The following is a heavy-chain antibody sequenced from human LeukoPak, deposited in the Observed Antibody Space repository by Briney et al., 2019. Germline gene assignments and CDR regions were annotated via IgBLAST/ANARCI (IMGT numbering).Heavy chain of an antibody. CDR3: ARSLWFGELSYYYYMDV. CDR1: GGSISSYY. Sequence: PSETLSLTCTVSGGSISSYYWSWIRQPAGKGLEWIGRIYTSGSTNYNPSLKSRVTMSVGTSKNQFSLKLSSVTAADTAVYYCARSLWFGELSYYYYMDVWGKGTTVTISS. CDR2: IYTSGST. D-gene: IGHD3-10*01. V-gene: IGHV4-4*07. J-gene: IGHJ6*03.